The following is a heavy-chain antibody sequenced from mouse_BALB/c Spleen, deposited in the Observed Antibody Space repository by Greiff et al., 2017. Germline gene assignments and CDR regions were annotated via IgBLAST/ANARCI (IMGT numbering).Heavy chain of an antibody. Sequence: EVNVVESGGGLVKPGGSLKLSCAASGFTFSSYTMSWVRQTPEKRLEWVATISDGGSYTYYPDSVKGRFTISRDNAKNNLYLQMSSLKSGDTAMYYCARGVRRSLFDYWGQGTTLTVSS. V-gene: IGHV5-4*02. CDR3: ARGVRRSLFDY. J-gene: IGHJ2*01. D-gene: IGHD2-14*01. CDR1: GFTFSSYT. CDR2: ISDGGSYT.